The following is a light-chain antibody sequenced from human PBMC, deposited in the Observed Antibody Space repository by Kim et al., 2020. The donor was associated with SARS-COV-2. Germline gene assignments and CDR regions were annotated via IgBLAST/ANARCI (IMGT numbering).Light chain of an antibody. CDR2: KDK. Sequence: SYELTQPPSVSVSPGQTARITCSGDELPRQYIYWYQQKPGQAPVLVIYKDKERPSGIPERFSGSSSGTTVTLTISGGQTQDEADYYCQSPDSSANYLVFGRGTQLTVL. V-gene: IGLV3-25*03. CDR1: ELPRQY. CDR3: QSPDSSANYLV. J-gene: IGLJ2*01.